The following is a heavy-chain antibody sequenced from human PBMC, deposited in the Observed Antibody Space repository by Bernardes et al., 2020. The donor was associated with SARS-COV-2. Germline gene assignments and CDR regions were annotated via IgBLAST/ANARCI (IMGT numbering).Heavy chain of an antibody. Sequence: SLIPSCAASGFTFRNYAMSWVRQAPGQGLEWVSDISGPGRTYYADSVRGRFTISRDNSKNTLYLEMNCLVKDYCARNGFRSSNGNYYYYGMDVWGQGTTVTVSS. CDR1: GFTFRNYA. CDR2: ISGPGRT. V-gene: IGHV3-23*01. J-gene: IGHJ6*02. CDR3: RSSNGNYYYYGMDV. D-gene: IGHD4-17*01.